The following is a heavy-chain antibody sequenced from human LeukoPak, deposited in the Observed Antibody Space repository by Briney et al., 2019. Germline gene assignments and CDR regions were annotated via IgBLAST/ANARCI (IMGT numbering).Heavy chain of an antibody. Sequence: PSETLSLTCTVSGGSISSSSYYWGWIRQPPGKGLEWIGSIYYSGSTYYNPSLKSRVTISVDTSKNQFSLKLSSVTAADTAVYYCAREVTGYYYGMDVWGQGTTVTVSS. D-gene: IGHD2-21*02. J-gene: IGHJ6*02. CDR3: AREVTGYYYGMDV. CDR2: IYYSGST. V-gene: IGHV4-39*07. CDR1: GGSISSSSYY.